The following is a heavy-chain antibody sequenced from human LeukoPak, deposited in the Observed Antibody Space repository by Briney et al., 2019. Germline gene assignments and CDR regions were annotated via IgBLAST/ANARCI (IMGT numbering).Heavy chain of an antibody. CDR3: ARGGHIVVVPRDWFDP. D-gene: IGHD2-2*01. Sequence: ASVKVSCKASGYTFTSYYMHWVRQAPGQGLEWMGIINPSGGSTSYAQKFQGRVTMTRDTSTSTVYMELSSLRSEDTAVYYCARGGHIVVVPRDWFDPWGQGTLVTASS. J-gene: IGHJ5*02. V-gene: IGHV1-46*01. CDR1: GYTFTSYY. CDR2: INPSGGST.